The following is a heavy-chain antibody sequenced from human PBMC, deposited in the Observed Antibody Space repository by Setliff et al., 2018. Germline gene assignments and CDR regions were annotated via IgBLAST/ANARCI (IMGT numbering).Heavy chain of an antibody. D-gene: IGHD3-22*01. CDR3: AADPYYYDSSGYYPSFDY. Sequence: SVKVSCKASGFTFTSSAMQWVRQARGQRLEWIGWIVVGSGNTNYAQKFQERVTITRDMSTSTAYMELSSLRSEDTAVYYCAADPYYYDSSGYYPSFDYWGQGTLVTVAS. J-gene: IGHJ4*02. CDR1: GFTFTSSA. CDR2: IVVGSGNT. V-gene: IGHV1-58*02.